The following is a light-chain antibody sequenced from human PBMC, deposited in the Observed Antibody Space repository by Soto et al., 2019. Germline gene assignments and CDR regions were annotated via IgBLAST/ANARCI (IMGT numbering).Light chain of an antibody. CDR1: QSISSW. J-gene: IGKJ1*01. V-gene: IGKV1-5*03. Sequence: DIPMTQSPSTLSASVGDRVTITCRASQSISSWLAWYQQKPGKAPSVLFYTASRLESAVPSRFSGSGSGTEFTLTISSLQPDDSATYYCQQYNSYSPTFGQGTKVEVK. CDR2: TAS. CDR3: QQYNSYSPT.